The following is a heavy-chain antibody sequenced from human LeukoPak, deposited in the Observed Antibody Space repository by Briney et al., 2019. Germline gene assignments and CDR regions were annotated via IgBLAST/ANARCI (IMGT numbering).Heavy chain of an antibody. D-gene: IGHD5-12*01. V-gene: IGHV3-23*01. CDR1: GFTFSSYS. CDR3: AKGDNIVPTIVDY. Sequence: PGGSLRLSCAASGFTFSSYSMNWVRQAPGKGLEWVSGISSSGSGGNTYYADSVKGRFTISRDSSKNTLFLQMNTLRAEDTAVYYCAKGDNIVPTIVDYWGQGTLVTVSS. J-gene: IGHJ4*02. CDR2: ISSSGSGGNT.